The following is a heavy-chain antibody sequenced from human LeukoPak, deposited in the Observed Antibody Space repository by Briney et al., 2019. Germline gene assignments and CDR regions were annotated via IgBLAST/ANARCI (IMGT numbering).Heavy chain of an antibody. CDR2: VYYSGST. CDR1: GGSINNNKW. Sequence: SVTLSLTCVVSGGSINNNKWWSWVRQPPGKGLEWIGDVYYSGSTNYNPSLKSRVTMSVDKSKNQFSLKLNSVTAADTAVYYCTRDELGYNSGWSMDVWGQGTTVTVSS. J-gene: IGHJ6*02. D-gene: IGHD6-19*01. CDR3: TRDELGYNSGWSMDV. V-gene: IGHV4-4*02.